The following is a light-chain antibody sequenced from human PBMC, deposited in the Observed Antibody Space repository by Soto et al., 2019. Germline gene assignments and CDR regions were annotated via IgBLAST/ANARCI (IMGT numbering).Light chain of an antibody. CDR3: SVYTRTSTYV. CDR1: IDDVTAYYR. CDR2: DVS. J-gene: IGLJ1*01. Sequence: QSALTQPPSVSGSPGQSVTISCSGTIDDVTAYYRVSWYQQTPGTAPKLMIYDVSNRPSGVPDLFSGCRSGNTASLTISGLQAEDEGDYYCSVYTRTSTYVVGTGTKLTVL. V-gene: IGLV2-18*01.